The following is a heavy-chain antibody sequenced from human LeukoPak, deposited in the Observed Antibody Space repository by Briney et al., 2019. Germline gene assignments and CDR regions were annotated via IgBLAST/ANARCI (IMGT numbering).Heavy chain of an antibody. CDR3: AKRYCSSTTCYDDRGAFDY. J-gene: IGHJ4*02. D-gene: IGHD2-2*01. Sequence: ASVKVSCKASGYTFTSYYMHWVRQAPGQGLEWMGIINPSGGSTSYAQKFQGRVTMTRDMSTSTVYMELSSLRSEDTAVYYCAKRYCSSTTCYDDRGAFDYWGQGTLVTVSS. CDR1: GYTFTSYY. V-gene: IGHV1-46*01. CDR2: INPSGGST.